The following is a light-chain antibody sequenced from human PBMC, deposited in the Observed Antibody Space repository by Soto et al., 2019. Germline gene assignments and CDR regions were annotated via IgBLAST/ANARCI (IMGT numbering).Light chain of an antibody. CDR3: HQYNTDSRT. CDR2: GAS. J-gene: IGKJ1*01. CDR1: QSIRVW. V-gene: IGKV1-5*01. Sequence: IPITPSPSILSASVGDRVTLSCRASQSIRVWLAWYQQKPGKAPNLLIYGASSLKSGVPSRFSGTGSGTEFTLSISSLQPDDFATYYCHQYNTDSRTFGQGTKVDI.